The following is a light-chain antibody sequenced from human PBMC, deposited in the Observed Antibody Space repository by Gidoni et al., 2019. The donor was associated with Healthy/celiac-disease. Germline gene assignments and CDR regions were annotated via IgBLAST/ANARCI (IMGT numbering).Light chain of an antibody. V-gene: IGKV3-15*01. J-gene: IGKJ1*01. CDR3: QQYNNWPQT. CDR1: QSVSSN. Sequence: ELVMTQSPATLSVSPVERATLSCRASQSVSSNLAWYQQKPGQAPRLLIDGASTRATGIPARFSGSGSGTEFTLTISSLQSEDFAVYYCQQYNNWPQTFGQGTKVEIK. CDR2: GAS.